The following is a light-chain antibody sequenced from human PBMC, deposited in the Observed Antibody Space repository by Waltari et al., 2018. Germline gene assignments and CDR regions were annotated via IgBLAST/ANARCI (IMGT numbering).Light chain of an antibody. V-gene: IGKV4-1*01. CDR2: WAS. Sequence: DIVMTQSPDSLAVSLGERATINCKSSQTVLYSSNNKNYLAWYQQKPGQPPKLHIYWASTRESGVPDRFRGSGSGTDFTLTISSLQAEDVAVYYCQQYYITPPTFGQGTKVEIK. CDR1: QTVLYSSNNKNY. J-gene: IGKJ1*01. CDR3: QQYYITPPT.